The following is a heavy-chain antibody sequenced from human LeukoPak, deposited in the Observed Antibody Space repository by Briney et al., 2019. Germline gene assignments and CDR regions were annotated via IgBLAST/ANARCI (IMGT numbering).Heavy chain of an antibody. D-gene: IGHD6-13*01. Sequence: GGSLRLSCAASGFIYSNYGMTWVRQAPGKGLEWVANINQDGSEKYYVDSVKGRFTISRDNAKNSLYLQMNSLRAEDTALYYCVNVSVAAPGSDYWGQGTLVTVSS. V-gene: IGHV3-7*01. J-gene: IGHJ4*02. CDR1: GFIYSNYG. CDR3: VNVSVAAPGSDY. CDR2: INQDGSEK.